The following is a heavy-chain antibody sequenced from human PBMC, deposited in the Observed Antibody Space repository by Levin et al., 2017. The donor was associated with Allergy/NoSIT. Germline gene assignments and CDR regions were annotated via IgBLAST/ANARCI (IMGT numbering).Heavy chain of an antibody. CDR3: ARHKRCTGGNAEWDF. CDR1: GYSFTDYW. V-gene: IGHV5-51*01. Sequence: GESLKISCQASGYSFTDYWIGWVRQMPGKGLEWMATIYPGDSNMKYSPAFQGQVTISADKSTSTAYLQWSSLKASDTAIYYYARHKRCTGGNAEWDFWGQGTLLTVSS. D-gene: IGHD4-23*01. CDR2: IYPGDSNM. J-gene: IGHJ4*02.